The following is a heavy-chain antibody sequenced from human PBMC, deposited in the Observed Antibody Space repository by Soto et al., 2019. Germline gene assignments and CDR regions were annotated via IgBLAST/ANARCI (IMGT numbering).Heavy chain of an antibody. V-gene: IGHV6-1*01. Sequence: PSHAVSRTYDICGETLCFYSSALNCVRRSQSRGLEWLGRTYYRSKLYNDYAVSVKSRITINPDTPKNQLSLQLNSVTPQDTAVYYCARAYGGASSTVDYSRQGTLVTVPS. D-gene: IGHD1-26*01. CDR3: ARAYGGASSTVDY. CDR1: GETLCFYSSA. CDR2: TYYRSKLYN. J-gene: IGHJ4*02.